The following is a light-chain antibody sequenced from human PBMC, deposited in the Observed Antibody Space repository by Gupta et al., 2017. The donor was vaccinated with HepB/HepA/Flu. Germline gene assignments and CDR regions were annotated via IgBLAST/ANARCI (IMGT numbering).Light chain of an antibody. V-gene: IGLV1-47*01. J-gene: IGLJ2*01. CDR3: AAWDDSLRGVA. Sequence: QSVLPQPPSASGTPGQTVTISCSGSTPNIGSNYVYWYQQLPGTAPKALIYRNDLRPSGVPDRFSGSKSGSSASLAISGLRSEDEADYYCAAWDDSLRGVAFGGGTKLTVL. CDR2: RND. CDR1: TPNIGSNY.